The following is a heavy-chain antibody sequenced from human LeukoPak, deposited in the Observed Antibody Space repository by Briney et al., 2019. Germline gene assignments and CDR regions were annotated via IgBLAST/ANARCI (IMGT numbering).Heavy chain of an antibody. D-gene: IGHD3-22*01. V-gene: IGHV3-7*05. CDR1: RFTFSNYY. J-gene: IGHJ4*02. CDR2: IKQDGSEK. Sequence: GGSLRLSCAASRFTFSNYYMAWVRQAPGKGLEWVANIKQDGSEKYYGGSVKGRFTISRDNAKNSLYLQLNSLRAHDTAVYYCAKVPYSGFYDSSGYYYYFDYWGQGTLVTVSS. CDR3: AKVPYSGFYDSSGYYYYFDY.